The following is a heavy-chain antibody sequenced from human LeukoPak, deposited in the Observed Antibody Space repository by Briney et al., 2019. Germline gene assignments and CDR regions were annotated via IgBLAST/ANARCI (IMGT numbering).Heavy chain of an antibody. V-gene: IGHV3-21*01. CDR2: ISGISSYI. Sequence: GGSLRLSCAASGFTFSSYSMNWVRQAPGKGLEWVSFISGISSYIYYADSVKGRFTISRDNAKNSLYLQMNSLRAEDTAVYYCARGEYGSGSYHIDYWGQGTLVTVSS. J-gene: IGHJ4*02. CDR3: ARGEYGSGSYHIDY. D-gene: IGHD3-10*01. CDR1: GFTFSSYS.